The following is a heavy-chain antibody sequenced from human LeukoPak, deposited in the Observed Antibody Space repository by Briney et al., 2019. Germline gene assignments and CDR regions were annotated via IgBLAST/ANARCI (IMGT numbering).Heavy chain of an antibody. Sequence: SETLSLTCTASGGSITSSSYYWAWIRQPPGKGLEWTGSFYYSGGTYYNPSLKSRVTISVDTSKNQFSLKLSSVTAADTAVYYCARHVNGAVAGNFDYWGQGTLVTVSS. CDR3: ARHVNGAVAGNFDY. CDR2: FYYSGGT. D-gene: IGHD6-19*01. CDR1: GGSITSSSYY. J-gene: IGHJ4*02. V-gene: IGHV4-39*01.